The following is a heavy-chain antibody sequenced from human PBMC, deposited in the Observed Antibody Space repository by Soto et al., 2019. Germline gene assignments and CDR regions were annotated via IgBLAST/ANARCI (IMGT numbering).Heavy chain of an antibody. J-gene: IGHJ4*01. CDR2: VFYTGFT. V-gene: IGHV4-39*02. CDR1: GGSISGSYYY. D-gene: IGHD1-20*01. CDR3: ASSQKGYNGNYFDA. Sequence: SETLSLTCAVSGGSISGSYYYWGWLRQSPGRGPEWIGSVFYTGFTSYNPSLESRVSVSVDTSKNDFSLKVSAVTAADTAVYYCASSQKGYNGNYFDAWGQGTLVTVSS.